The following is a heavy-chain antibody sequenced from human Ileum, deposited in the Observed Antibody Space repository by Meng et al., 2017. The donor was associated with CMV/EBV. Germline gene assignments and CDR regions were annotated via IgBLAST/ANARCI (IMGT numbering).Heavy chain of an antibody. V-gene: IGHV3-20*04. CDR3: ARELGYSYNGMDV. D-gene: IGHD5-18*01. CDR2: IKWNGGST. Sequence: GESLKISCAASGFTFDDHGMSWVRQAPGKGLEWVSGIKWNGGSTGYVDSVKGRFTISRDNAKNSLYLQMNSLRAEDTALYYCARELGYSYNGMDVWGQGTTVTVSS. J-gene: IGHJ6*02. CDR1: GFTFDDHG.